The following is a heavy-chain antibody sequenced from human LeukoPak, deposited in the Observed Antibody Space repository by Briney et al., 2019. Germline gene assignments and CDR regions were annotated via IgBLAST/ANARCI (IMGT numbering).Heavy chain of an antibody. CDR3: GRQVAPGQWLVNL. CDR1: GFTFSNYA. J-gene: IGHJ5*02. Sequence: GGSLRLSCVASGFTFSNYAIHWVRRPPGKGLEWVAVMSTDGSLQYYANSVKGRFTISRDNYKSTLFLQMNSLSAADTAVYYCGRQVAPGQWLVNLWGQGTLVAVSS. CDR2: MSTDGSLQ. V-gene: IGHV3-30*01. D-gene: IGHD6-19*01.